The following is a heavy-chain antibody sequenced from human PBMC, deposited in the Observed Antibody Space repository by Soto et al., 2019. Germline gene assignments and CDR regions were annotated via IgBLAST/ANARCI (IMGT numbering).Heavy chain of an antibody. CDR2: ISGSGGST. CDR3: AKVHQFYGSYYYYYGMDV. CDR1: GFTFSIYA. V-gene: IGHV3-23*01. Sequence: GGSLRLSCAASGFTFSIYAMSGFRQAPGKGLEWVSAISGSGGSTYYADSVKGRFTISRDNSKNTLYLQMNSLRAEDTAVYYCAKVHQFYGSYYYYYGMDVWGQGTTVTVSS. D-gene: IGHD1-26*01. J-gene: IGHJ6*02.